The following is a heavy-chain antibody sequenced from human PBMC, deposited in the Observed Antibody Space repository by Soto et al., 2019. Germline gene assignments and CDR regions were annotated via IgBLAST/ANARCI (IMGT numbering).Heavy chain of an antibody. Sequence: QVQLQESGPGLVKPSQTLSLTCTVSGGSISSGGYYWSWIRQHPGKGLEWIGYIYYSGSTYYNPSLKRRVTISGDTSKNQFSLKLSSVTAADTAVYYCARDLGVPMPRYGMDVWGQGTTVTVSS. CDR3: ARDLGVPMPRYGMDV. D-gene: IGHD3-10*01. CDR2: IYYSGST. V-gene: IGHV4-31*03. CDR1: GGSISSGGYY. J-gene: IGHJ6*02.